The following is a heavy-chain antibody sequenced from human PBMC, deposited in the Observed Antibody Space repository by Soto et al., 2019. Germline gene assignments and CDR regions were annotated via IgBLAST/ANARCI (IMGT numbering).Heavy chain of an antibody. CDR2: ISYDGSNK. CDR3: ARGANYYDSSGYAFWS. CDR1: GFTFSSYA. J-gene: IGHJ3*01. Sequence: GGSLRLSCAASGFTFSSYAMHWVRQAPGKGLEWVAVISYDGSNKYYADSVKGRFTISRDNSKNTLYLQMNSLRAEDTAVYYCARGANYYDSSGYAFWSWGQGTMVTVSS. V-gene: IGHV3-30-3*01. D-gene: IGHD3-22*01.